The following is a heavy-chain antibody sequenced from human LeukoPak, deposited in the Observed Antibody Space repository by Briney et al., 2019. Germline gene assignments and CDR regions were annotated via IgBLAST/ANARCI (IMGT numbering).Heavy chain of an antibody. CDR1: GGSISSSSYY. V-gene: IGHV4-39*07. CDR2: IYYSGST. CDR3: ARAGVVVIPPSAFDI. D-gene: IGHD3-22*01. J-gene: IGHJ3*02. Sequence: SETLSLTCTVSGGSISSSSYYWGWIRQPPGKGLEWIGSIYYSGSTNYNPSLKSRVTISVDTSKNQFSLKLSSVTAADTAVYYCARAGVVVIPPSAFDIWGQGTMVTVSS.